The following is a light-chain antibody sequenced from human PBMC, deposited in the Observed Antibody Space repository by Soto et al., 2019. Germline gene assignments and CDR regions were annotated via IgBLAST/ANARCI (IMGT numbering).Light chain of an antibody. Sequence: DIQMTQSPSSLSASVGDRVTITCRASQCISNYLAWYQQKPGKVPKLLIYAASTLQSGVPSRFSGSGSGTDFTLTIRSLQPEDVATYYCQNYNSVPVTFGPGTKVDIK. CDR2: AAS. CDR1: QCISNY. V-gene: IGKV1-27*01. J-gene: IGKJ3*01. CDR3: QNYNSVPVT.